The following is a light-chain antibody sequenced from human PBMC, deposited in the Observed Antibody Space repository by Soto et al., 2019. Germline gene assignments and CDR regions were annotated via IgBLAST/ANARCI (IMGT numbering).Light chain of an antibody. CDR3: LQDYNYPFT. V-gene: IGKV1-6*01. CDR1: QDIRKD. J-gene: IGKJ2*01. CDR2: GAS. Sequence: AIQMTQSPSSLSASVGDRVTITCRASQDIRKDLAWYQQKPGKAPQILIYGASTLQTEVASRFSGSGSATDFTLTISSLQPEDSAAYYCLQDYNYPFTFGQGTKVDIK.